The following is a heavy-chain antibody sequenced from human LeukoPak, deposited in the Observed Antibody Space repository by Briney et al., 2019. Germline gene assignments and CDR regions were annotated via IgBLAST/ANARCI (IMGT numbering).Heavy chain of an antibody. CDR3: AKDEYGVQGGSGSPFDY. J-gene: IGHJ4*02. CDR1: AFTFDDYG. V-gene: IGHV3-9*01. D-gene: IGHD2-15*01. CDR2: ISWNRGSI. Sequence: RRSLILSCAASAFTFDDYGMHWVRQAPEKGMGWVSGISWNRGSIGCANSGKGRFIISRDTAKNSLYLQMNSLRADDTALYYCAKDEYGVQGGSGSPFDYWGQGNLVTVSS.